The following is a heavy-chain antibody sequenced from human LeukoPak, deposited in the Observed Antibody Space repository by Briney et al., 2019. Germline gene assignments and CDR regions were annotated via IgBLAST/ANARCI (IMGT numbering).Heavy chain of an antibody. D-gene: IGHD4-23*01. CDR1: GFTFSSYA. CDR2: ISYDGSDK. Sequence: GGPLRLSCAASGFTFSSYAMHWVRQAPGKGLEWVTVISYDGSDKYYADSVKGRFTISRDNSKNTLYLQMNSLRLEDTAMYYCATDYGGNSGTDYWGQGTLVTVSS. V-gene: IGHV3-30*04. CDR3: ATDYGGNSGTDY. J-gene: IGHJ4*02.